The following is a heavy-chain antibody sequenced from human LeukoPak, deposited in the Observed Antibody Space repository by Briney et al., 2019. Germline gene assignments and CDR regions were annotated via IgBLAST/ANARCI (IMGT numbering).Heavy chain of an antibody. D-gene: IGHD1-20*01. CDR2: ISDSGSTK. Sequence: GGSLRLSCEASGFSFRSYEMNWVRQAPGKGLEWVSYISDSGSTKYFVDSVKGRFTISRDNSKNTLYLQMNSLRAEDTAVYYCAKSVNWNRYYFDYWGQGTLVTVSS. CDR3: AKSVNWNRYYFDY. J-gene: IGHJ4*02. V-gene: IGHV3-23*01. CDR1: GFSFRSYE.